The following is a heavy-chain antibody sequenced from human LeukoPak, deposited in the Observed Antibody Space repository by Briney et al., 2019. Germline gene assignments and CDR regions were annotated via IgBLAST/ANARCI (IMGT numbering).Heavy chain of an antibody. CDR1: GFTFNYAW. D-gene: IGHD4-17*01. V-gene: IGHV3-15*01. J-gene: IGHJ4*02. CDR3: TTDLPDYAPYDFDY. CDR2: IKSKNDGGTT. Sequence: GGSLRLSCAASGFTFNYAWMNWVRQAPGKGLERVGRIKSKNDGGTTDYAAPVKGRFTISRDDSQNTLSLQMNSLKTEDTAVYYCTTDLPDYAPYDFDYWGQGTLVTVSS.